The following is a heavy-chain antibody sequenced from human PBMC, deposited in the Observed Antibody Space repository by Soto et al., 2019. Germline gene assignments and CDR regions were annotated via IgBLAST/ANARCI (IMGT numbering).Heavy chain of an antibody. CDR2: IIPLLDTT. CDR1: GGTFSNDV. V-gene: IGHV1-69*04. CDR3: ARDRDIVVVVAGSSDAFDI. J-gene: IGHJ3*02. D-gene: IGHD2-15*01. Sequence: GASVEVSCKTSGGTFSNDVITWVRQAPGQGLEWMGRIIPLLDTTKYSQNFQGRVTITRDTSASTAYMELSSLRSEDTAVYYCARDRDIVVVVAGSSDAFDIWGQGTMVTVSS.